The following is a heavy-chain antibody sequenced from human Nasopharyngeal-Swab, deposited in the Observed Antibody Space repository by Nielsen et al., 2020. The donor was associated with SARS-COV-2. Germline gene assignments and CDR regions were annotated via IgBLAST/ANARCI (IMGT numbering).Heavy chain of an antibody. D-gene: IGHD3-22*01. V-gene: IGHV3-15*01. CDR3: TTALNPLYYYDSSGYYSPGAEYFQH. J-gene: IGHJ1*01. CDR2: IKSKTGGGTT. Sequence: VRQAPGKGLDWVGRIKSKTGGGTTDYAAPVEGRFTISRDDSKNTLYLQMNSLKTEDTAVYFCTTALNPLYYYDSSGYYSPGAEYFQHWGQGTLVTVSS.